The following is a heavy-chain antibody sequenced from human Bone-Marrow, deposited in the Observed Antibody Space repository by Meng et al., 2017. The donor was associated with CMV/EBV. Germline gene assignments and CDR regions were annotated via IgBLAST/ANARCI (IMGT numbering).Heavy chain of an antibody. Sequence: SETLSLTCTVSGDSMSNDEYYWAWIRQPPGKGLEWIGSIYHSGTTFYNPPLKSRVTISIDTSKNHFSLRLASVTAADTAIYYCARVPQYYYDTSGYFFDSWSQGSLVTVYS. CDR2: IYHSGTT. J-gene: IGHJ4*02. V-gene: IGHV4-39*07. CDR1: GDSMSNDEYY. D-gene: IGHD3-22*01. CDR3: ARVPQYYYDTSGYFFDS.